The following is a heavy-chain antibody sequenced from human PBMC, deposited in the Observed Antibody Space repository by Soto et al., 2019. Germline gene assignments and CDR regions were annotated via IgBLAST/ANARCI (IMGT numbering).Heavy chain of an antibody. D-gene: IGHD2-8*02. Sequence: GGSLRLSCAASGFTFSSYDMHWVRQAPGKGLEWVAITWYDGSNKYYADSVKGRFTISRDNSKNTLYLQMDSLRAEGTAVYYCARELKSGPFDYWGQGTLVTVSS. CDR2: TWYDGSNK. J-gene: IGHJ4*02. CDR3: ARELKSGPFDY. CDR1: GFTFSSYD. V-gene: IGHV3-33*01.